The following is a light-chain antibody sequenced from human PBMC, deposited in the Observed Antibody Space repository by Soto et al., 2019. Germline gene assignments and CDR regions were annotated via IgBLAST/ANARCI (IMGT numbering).Light chain of an antibody. Sequence: QSALTQPASVSGSPGQSITISCTGTSNDIGGYIYVSWYQQPPGKVPKLIIYDVSNRPSGVSNRFSGSKSGNTASLTISGLQAEDEADYYCSSYTGSDVVVFGGGTKLTVL. CDR2: DVS. V-gene: IGLV2-14*01. J-gene: IGLJ2*01. CDR3: SSYTGSDVVV. CDR1: SNDIGGYIY.